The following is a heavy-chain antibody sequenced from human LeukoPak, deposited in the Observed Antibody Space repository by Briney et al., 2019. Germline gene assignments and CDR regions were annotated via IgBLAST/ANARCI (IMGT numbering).Heavy chain of an antibody. Sequence: AASVKVSCKASGGTFSSYAISWVRQAPGQGLEWMGRIIPILGIANYAQKFQGRVTITADKSTSTAYMELSSLRSEDTAVCYCARDLDVGIPFDYWGQGTLVTVSS. V-gene: IGHV1-69*04. CDR1: GGTFSSYA. CDR3: ARDLDVGIPFDY. J-gene: IGHJ4*02. CDR2: IIPILGIA. D-gene: IGHD5-18*01.